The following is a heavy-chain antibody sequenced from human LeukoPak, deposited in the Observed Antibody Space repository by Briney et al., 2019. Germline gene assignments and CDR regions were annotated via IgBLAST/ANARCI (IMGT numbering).Heavy chain of an antibody. Sequence: GASVKVSCKASGYTFTGYYMHWVRQAPGQGPEWMGWINPNSGGTNYAQKFQGRVTMTRDTSISTAYMELSRLRSDDTAVYYCARDARLDLYVPDYWGQGTLVTVSS. J-gene: IGHJ4*02. CDR1: GYTFTGYY. V-gene: IGHV1-2*02. D-gene: IGHD3-16*01. CDR3: ARDARLDLYVPDY. CDR2: INPNSGGT.